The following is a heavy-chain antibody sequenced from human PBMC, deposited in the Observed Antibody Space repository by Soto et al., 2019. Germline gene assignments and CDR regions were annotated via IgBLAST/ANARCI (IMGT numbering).Heavy chain of an antibody. CDR3: ARHRYGDNFDY. D-gene: IGHD4-17*01. CDR2: IYYSGST. V-gene: IGHV4-59*08. CDR1: GGSISSYY. J-gene: IGHJ4*02. Sequence: SETLSLTCTVSGGSISSYYWSWIRQPPGKGLEWIGYIYYSGSTNYNPSLKSRVTISVDTSKNQFSLKLSSVTAADTAVYYCARHRYGDNFDYWGQGTLVTVSS.